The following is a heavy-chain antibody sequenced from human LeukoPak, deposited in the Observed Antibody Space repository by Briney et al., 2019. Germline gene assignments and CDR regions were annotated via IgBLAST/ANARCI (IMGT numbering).Heavy chain of an antibody. CDR1: GGSINNYY. J-gene: IGHJ6*03. V-gene: IGHV4-59*01. D-gene: IGHD2-2*02. CDR3: ARTGYCSSTSCYTASRPYYYYYMDV. Sequence: SETLSLTCTVSGGSINNYYWSWIRQPPGKGLGWIGYIYYSGSTNYNPSLKSRVTISVDTSKNQFSLKLSSVTAADTAVYYCARTGYCSSTSCYTASRPYYYYYMDVWGKGTTVTVSS. CDR2: IYYSGST.